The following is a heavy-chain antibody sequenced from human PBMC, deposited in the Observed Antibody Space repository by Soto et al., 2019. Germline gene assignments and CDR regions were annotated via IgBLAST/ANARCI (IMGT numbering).Heavy chain of an antibody. CDR1: GFTFSSYG. CDR2: ISGPGGST. CDR3: AKAGYCSSATCAARYYYMDV. J-gene: IGHJ6*03. V-gene: IGHV3-23*01. D-gene: IGHD2-2*01. Sequence: GGSLRLSCAASGFTFSSYGMGWVRQAPGKGLEWVSAISGPGGSTYYADSVKGRFTISRDNSKNTLFLQMNSLRAEDTAVYYCAKAGYCSSATCAARYYYMDVWGKGTTVTVSS.